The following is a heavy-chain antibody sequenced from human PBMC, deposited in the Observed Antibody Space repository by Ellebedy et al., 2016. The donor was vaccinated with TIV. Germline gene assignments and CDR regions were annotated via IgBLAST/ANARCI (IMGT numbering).Heavy chain of an antibody. CDR1: GYNFPTYW. J-gene: IGHJ4*02. Sequence: GESLKISXTGSGYNFPTYWISWVRQMPGKGLEWMGRIDPSDSYTNYSPSFQGHVTISADKSTSTVHLQWNSLKASDTAMYYCAKSSGFCSGGSCYPFDFWGQGTLVTVSS. D-gene: IGHD2-15*01. CDR3: AKSSGFCSGGSCYPFDF. CDR2: IDPSDSYT. V-gene: IGHV5-10-1*01.